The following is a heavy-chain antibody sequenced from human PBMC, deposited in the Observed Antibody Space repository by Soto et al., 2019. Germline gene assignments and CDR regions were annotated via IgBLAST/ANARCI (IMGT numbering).Heavy chain of an antibody. V-gene: IGHV1-69*01. D-gene: IGHD3-3*01. J-gene: IGHJ6*02. Sequence: QVQLVQSGAEVKKPGSSVKVSCKASGGTFSSYAISWVRQAPGQGLEWMGGIIPIFGTANYAQKFQGRVTITADESTSTAYMELSSLRSADTAVYYCARHPLPQLRFPRNYYYGMDVWGQGTTVTVSS. CDR2: IIPIFGTA. CDR1: GGTFSSYA. CDR3: ARHPLPQLRFPRNYYYGMDV.